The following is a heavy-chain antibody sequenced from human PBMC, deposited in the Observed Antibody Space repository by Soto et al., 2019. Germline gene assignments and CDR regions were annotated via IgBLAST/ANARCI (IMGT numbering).Heavy chain of an antibody. Sequence: QVQLQEAGPGLVKPSGTLSLTCAVSSGSITSSNWWSWVRQPPGKGLEWIGEIYHSGSTNYNPSLKSRVTISVDKSKNLFSLKLSSVTAADTAIYYCAGGAVAGTSPAYWGQGTLVTVSS. D-gene: IGHD6-19*01. V-gene: IGHV4-4*02. CDR3: AGGAVAGTSPAY. J-gene: IGHJ4*02. CDR1: SGSITSSNW. CDR2: IYHSGST.